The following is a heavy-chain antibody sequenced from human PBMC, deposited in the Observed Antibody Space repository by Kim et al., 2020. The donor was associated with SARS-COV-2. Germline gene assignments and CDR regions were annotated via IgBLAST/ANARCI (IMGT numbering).Heavy chain of an antibody. CDR2: IYYSGST. CDR3: ARVHSFGGYYYDSSGYLYYFDY. Sequence: SETLSLTCTVSGGSISSYYWSWIRQPPGKGLEWIGYIYYSGSTNYNPSLKSRVTISVDTSKNQFSLKLSSVTAADTAVYYCARVHSFGGYYYDSSGYLYYFDYWGQGTLVTVSS. J-gene: IGHJ4*02. CDR1: GGSISSYY. V-gene: IGHV4-59*13. D-gene: IGHD3-22*01.